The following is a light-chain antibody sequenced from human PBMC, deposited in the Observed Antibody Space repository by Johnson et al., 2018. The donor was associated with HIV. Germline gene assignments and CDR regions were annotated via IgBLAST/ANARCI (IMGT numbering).Light chain of an antibody. V-gene: IGLV1-51*02. J-gene: IGLJ1*01. CDR2: ENN. CDR3: GSWDTSLSASL. Sequence: SVLTQPPSVSAAPGQKVTISCSGSSSNIGNSYVSWFQQLPGTAPKLLIYENNKRPSGISDRFSGSKSGSSATLAITGLQTGDEGDYYCGSWDTSLSASLFGTGTKVSVL. CDR1: SSNIGNSY.